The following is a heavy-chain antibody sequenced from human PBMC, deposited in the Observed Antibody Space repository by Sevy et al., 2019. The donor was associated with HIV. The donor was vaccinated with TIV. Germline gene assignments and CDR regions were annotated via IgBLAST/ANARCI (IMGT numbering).Heavy chain of an antibody. D-gene: IGHD3-10*01. CDR1: GGSISSSSYY. CDR2: IYYSGST. V-gene: IGHV4-39*01. Sequence: SETLSLTCTVSGGSISSSSYYWGWIRQPPGKGLEWIGSIYYSGSTYYNPSLKSRVTISVDTSKNQFSLKLSSVTAAERAVYYCARQGGSVLLWFGELSRLSLPDGMDVWGQGTTVTVSS. CDR3: ARQGGSVLLWFGELSRLSLPDGMDV. J-gene: IGHJ6*02.